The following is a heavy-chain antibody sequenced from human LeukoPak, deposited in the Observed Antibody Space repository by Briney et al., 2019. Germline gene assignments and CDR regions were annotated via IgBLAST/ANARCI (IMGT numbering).Heavy chain of an antibody. V-gene: IGHV3-30*02. CDR2: IRYDGSNK. Sequence: PGGSLRLSCAASGFTFSSYGMHWVRQAPGKGLEWVAFIRYDGSNKYYADSVKGRFTISRDNSKNTLYLQMNSLRAEDTAVYYCAREVTAVAGRKYNWFDPWGQGTLVTVSS. CDR1: GFTFSSYG. D-gene: IGHD6-19*01. J-gene: IGHJ5*02. CDR3: AREVTAVAGRKYNWFDP.